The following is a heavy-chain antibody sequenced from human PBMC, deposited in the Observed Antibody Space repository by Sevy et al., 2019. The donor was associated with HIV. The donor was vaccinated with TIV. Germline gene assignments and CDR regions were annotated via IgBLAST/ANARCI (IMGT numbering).Heavy chain of an antibody. Sequence: GGSLRLSCAASGFTFGTYTMNWVRQAPGKGLEWVSAISGSGGSTYYTDSVKGRFTISRDNSKTTLYQQMNSLRAEDTAVYYCAKGDTSFYGMDVWGQGTTVTVSS. V-gene: IGHV3-23*01. CDR2: ISGSGGST. CDR3: AKGDTSFYGMDV. D-gene: IGHD5-18*01. CDR1: GFTFGTYT. J-gene: IGHJ6*02.